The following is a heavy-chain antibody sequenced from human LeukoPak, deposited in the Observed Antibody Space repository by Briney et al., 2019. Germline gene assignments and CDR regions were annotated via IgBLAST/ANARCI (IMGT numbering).Heavy chain of an antibody. CDR1: GFSLGTRGMR. CDR2: IDWDDDK. Sequence: SGPALVKPPQTLTLTCTFSGFSLGTRGMRVRWIRQPPGKALEWLARIDWDDDKLYTTSLKTRLTISKDTSKNQVVLTMTNMDPVDTATYYCARIYSDRGMDVWGKGTTVTVSS. CDR3: ARIYSDRGMDV. V-gene: IGHV2-70*04. J-gene: IGHJ6*04. D-gene: IGHD3-9*01.